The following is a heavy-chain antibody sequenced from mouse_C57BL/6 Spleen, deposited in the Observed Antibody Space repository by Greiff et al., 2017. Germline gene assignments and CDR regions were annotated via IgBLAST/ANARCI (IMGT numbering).Heavy chain of an antibody. J-gene: IGHJ1*03. Sequence: ESGPGILQPSQTLSLTCSFSGFSLSTFGMGVGWIRQPSGKGLEWLAHIWWDDDKYYNPALKSRLTISKDTSKNQVFLKIANVDTADTATYYCARIAQDSRDWYFDVWGTGTTVTVSS. CDR3: ARIAQDSRDWYFDV. V-gene: IGHV8-8*01. CDR2: IWWDDDK. CDR1: GFSLSTFGMG. D-gene: IGHD6-1*01.